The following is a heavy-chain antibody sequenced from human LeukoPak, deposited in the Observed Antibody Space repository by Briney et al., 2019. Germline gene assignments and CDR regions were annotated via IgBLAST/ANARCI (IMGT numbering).Heavy chain of an antibody. V-gene: IGHV1-8*01. CDR2: MNPNSGNT. J-gene: IGHJ6*03. Sequence: GASVKVSCKASGYTFTSYDINWVRQATGQGLEWMGWMNPNSGNTGYAQKFQGRVTMTRNTSISTAYMELSSLRSEDTAVYYCARGYYDILTGPYYYYYYMDVWGKGTTVTVSS. D-gene: IGHD3-9*01. CDR1: GYTFTSYD. CDR3: ARGYYDILTGPYYYYYYMDV.